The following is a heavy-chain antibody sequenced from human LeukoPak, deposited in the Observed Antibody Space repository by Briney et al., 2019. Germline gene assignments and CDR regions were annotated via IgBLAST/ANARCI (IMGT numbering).Heavy chain of an antibody. CDR3: ARDRGSTGYFYLDS. D-gene: IGHD6-19*01. Sequence: SETLSLTCSLSGGPVTEFYWSWIRQPPGEGLEWIGYVSHTGTINYSPSLKTRVTMSVDASRNQFSLELVSVTAADTAVYYCARDRGSTGYFYLDSWGQGILVTVSS. V-gene: IGHV4-59*02. CDR1: GGPVTEFY. J-gene: IGHJ4*02. CDR2: VSHTGTI.